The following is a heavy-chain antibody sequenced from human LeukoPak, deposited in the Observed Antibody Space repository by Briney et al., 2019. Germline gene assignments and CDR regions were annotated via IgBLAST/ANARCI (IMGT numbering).Heavy chain of an antibody. CDR1: GGPINVYY. D-gene: IGHD6-13*01. CDR3: ARSEQLIRTFDY. CDR2: ISYSGST. J-gene: IGHJ4*02. V-gene: IGHV4-59*08. Sequence: SETLSLTCTVSGGPINVYYWSWIRHPPGKGLEWIGYISYSGSTNYNPSLKSRVTISLDTSKNQVLLKLTSVTAADTAVYYCARSEQLIRTFDYWGQGTLVTVSS.